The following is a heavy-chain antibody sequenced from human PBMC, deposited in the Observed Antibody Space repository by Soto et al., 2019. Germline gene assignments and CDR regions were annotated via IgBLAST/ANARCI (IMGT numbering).Heavy chain of an antibody. CDR1: GYMFTTYC. J-gene: IGHJ6*02. D-gene: IGHD3-10*01. CDR3: AKVYGSGSRSYYYYYGMDV. Sequence: GXSLKISCRVSGYMFTTYCIGWVRQMPGKGLECMGIIYPGDSDTRYSPSFQGQVTISADKSISTAYLQWSSLRAEDTAVYYCAKVYGSGSRSYYYYYGMDVWGQGTTVTVSS. CDR2: IYPGDSDT. V-gene: IGHV5-51*01.